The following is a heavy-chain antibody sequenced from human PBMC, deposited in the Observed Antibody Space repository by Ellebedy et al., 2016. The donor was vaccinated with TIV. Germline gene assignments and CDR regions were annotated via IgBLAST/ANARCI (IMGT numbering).Heavy chain of an antibody. CDR2: IIPILGIA. J-gene: IGHJ5*02. Sequence: ASVKVSCKASGGTFSSYAISWVRQAPGQGLEWMGRIIPILGIANYAQKFQGRVTITADKSTSTAYMELSSLRSDDTAVYYCARDSPGSYYYGSGSYPAVGFDPWGQGTLVTVSS. CDR3: ARDSPGSYYYGSGSYPAVGFDP. D-gene: IGHD3-10*01. CDR1: GGTFSSYA. V-gene: IGHV1-69*04.